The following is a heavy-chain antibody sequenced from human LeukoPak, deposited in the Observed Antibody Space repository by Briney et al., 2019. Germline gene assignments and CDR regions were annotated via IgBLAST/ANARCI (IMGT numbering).Heavy chain of an antibody. CDR2: ISWNSGSI. V-gene: IGHV3-9*01. J-gene: IGHJ4*02. CDR1: GFTFDDYA. D-gene: IGHD6-13*01. Sequence: PGRSLRPSCAASGFTFDDYAMHWVRQAPGKGLEWVSGISWNSGSIGYADSVKGRFTISRDNAKNSLYLQMNSLRAEDTALYYCAKDIAAAGMGVFDYWGQGTLVTVSS. CDR3: AKDIAAAGMGVFDY.